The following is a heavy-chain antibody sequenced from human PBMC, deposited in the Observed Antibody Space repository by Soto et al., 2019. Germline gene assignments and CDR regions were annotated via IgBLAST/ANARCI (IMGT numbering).Heavy chain of an antibody. CDR1: GDSVTNTF. CDR3: ASDLTGTSDFDI. CDR2: IFRRGTA. J-gene: IGHJ3*02. Sequence: SETLSLTCSVSGDSVTNTFWRWIRQPPGKGLEWIGYIFRRGTAETADYNPSLKSRVTMSLDTSKNQVSLQLSSVTAADTAVYYCASDLTGTSDFDIWGQGALVTVSS. V-gene: IGHV4-59*02.